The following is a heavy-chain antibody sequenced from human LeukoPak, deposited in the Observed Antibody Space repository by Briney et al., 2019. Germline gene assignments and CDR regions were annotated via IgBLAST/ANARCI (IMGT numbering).Heavy chain of an antibody. Sequence: PGRSLKLSCAASGFTFSGYALHWVRQAPGKGLEWVAVISYDGRDKHFADSVKGRFTISRDNSKNTLFLQMNSLRAEDTAVYYCARDWSHRCFDYWGQGTLVTVSS. CDR3: ARDWSHRCFDY. CDR1: GFTFSGYA. J-gene: IGHJ4*02. D-gene: IGHD3-3*01. V-gene: IGHV3-30*04. CDR2: ISYDGRDK.